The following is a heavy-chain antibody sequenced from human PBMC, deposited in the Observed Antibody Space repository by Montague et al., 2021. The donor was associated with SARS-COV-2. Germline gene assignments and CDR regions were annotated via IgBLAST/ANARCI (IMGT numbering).Heavy chain of an antibody. CDR1: GFTIRNYW. Sequence: SLRLSCAASGFTIRNYWMSWVRQAPEKGLEWVANIHQDGGAKDYVDSVKGRFTISRDNAKNRLYLEMNSLRVEDSAIYYCARNELWGQGTLVTVSS. CDR3: ARNEL. J-gene: IGHJ4*02. CDR2: IHQDGGAK. V-gene: IGHV3-7*01.